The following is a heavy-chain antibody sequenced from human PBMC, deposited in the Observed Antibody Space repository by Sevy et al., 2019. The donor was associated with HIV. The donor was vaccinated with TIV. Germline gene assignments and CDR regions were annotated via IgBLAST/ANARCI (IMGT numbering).Heavy chain of an antibody. CDR2: TFYRSKWYN. CDR3: TRNGGAFDNGFDP. D-gene: IGHD2-8*01. Sequence: QSQTLSLTCAISGDSVSSNSAAWNWIRQSPSRGLEWLGRTFYRSKWYNDYAVSVKSRITIKPDTSKNQVSLQLNSVTPEDTAVYYCTRNGGAFDNGFDPWGQGTLVTVSS. CDR1: GDSVSSNSAA. V-gene: IGHV6-1*01. J-gene: IGHJ5*02.